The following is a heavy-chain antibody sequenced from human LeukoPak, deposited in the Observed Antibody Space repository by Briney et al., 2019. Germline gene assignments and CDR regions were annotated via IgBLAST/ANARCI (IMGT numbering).Heavy chain of an antibody. D-gene: IGHD3-22*01. CDR2: IKSKTDGGTT. V-gene: IGHV3-15*07. CDR1: GFTFSNAW. J-gene: IGHJ4*02. CDR3: STPYHYDSSEGY. Sequence: GGSLRLSCAASGFTFSNAWMNWVRQAPGEGRGWVGRIKSKTDGGTTDYAAPVKGRSTISRADSKPPPYPQMNSLTTEHTAVYYCSTPYHYDSSEGYWGQGTLVTVSS.